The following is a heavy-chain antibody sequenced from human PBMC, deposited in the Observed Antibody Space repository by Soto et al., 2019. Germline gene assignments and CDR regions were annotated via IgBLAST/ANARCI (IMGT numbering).Heavy chain of an antibody. Sequence: EVQLVESGGGLVKPGGSLRLSCAASRFTFSNAWMNWVRQAPGRGLEWVGRIKTKAEGGTTDFTAPVKGRFTISRDDSKNTLYLQMNSLRTEDTAVYYCTTDTRWAVAGSPTQDYWGQGTLVTVSP. J-gene: IGHJ4*02. V-gene: IGHV3-15*07. CDR3: TTDTRWAVAGSPTQDY. CDR1: RFTFSNAW. CDR2: IKTKAEGGTT. D-gene: IGHD6-19*01.